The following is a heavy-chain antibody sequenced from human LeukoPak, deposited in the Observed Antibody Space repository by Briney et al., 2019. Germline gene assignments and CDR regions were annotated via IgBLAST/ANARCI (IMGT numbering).Heavy chain of an antibody. V-gene: IGHV4-39*07. Sequence: SETLSLTCTFSGGSIIGSTYFWGWIRQPPGRGLECMGSVFYSGAAYYNPSLTSRVTISIDTSENQFSLNLTSVTAADTAVYYCARSFGGKPGVFDVWGQGTMVTVSS. J-gene: IGHJ3*01. CDR3: ARSFGGKPGVFDV. D-gene: IGHD4-23*01. CDR1: GGSIIGSTYF. CDR2: VFYSGAA.